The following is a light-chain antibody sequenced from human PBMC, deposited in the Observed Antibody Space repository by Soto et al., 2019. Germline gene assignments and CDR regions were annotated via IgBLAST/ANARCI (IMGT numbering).Light chain of an antibody. V-gene: IGKV3-20*01. J-gene: IGKJ1*01. CDR1: QSVSSKS. Sequence: EIVLTQSPGTLSLSPGERAALPCRASQSVSSKSLAWYQQKPGQAPRLLIYAASNRATGIPDRFSGSGSGTDFTLTISRLEPEDFAVYYCQQSGSSPPTFGQGTKVDIK. CDR2: AAS. CDR3: QQSGSSPPT.